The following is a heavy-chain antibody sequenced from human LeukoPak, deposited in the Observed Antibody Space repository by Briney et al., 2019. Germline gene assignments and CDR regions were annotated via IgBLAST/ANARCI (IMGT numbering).Heavy chain of an antibody. CDR1: GGSISSGGYY. D-gene: IGHD6-6*01. CDR3: ARSIAARARGTDY. J-gene: IGHJ4*02. CDR2: IYYSGST. V-gene: IGHV4-31*03. Sequence: SETLSLTCTVSGGSISSGGYYWSWIRQHPGKGQEWIGYIYYSGSTYYNPSLKSRVTISVDTSKNQFSLKLSSVTAADTAVYYCARSIAARARGTDYWGQGTLVTVSS.